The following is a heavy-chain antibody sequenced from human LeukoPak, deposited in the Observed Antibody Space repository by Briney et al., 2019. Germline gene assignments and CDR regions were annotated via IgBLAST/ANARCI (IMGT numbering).Heavy chain of an antibody. V-gene: IGHV4-61*08. J-gene: IGHJ4*02. D-gene: IGHD3-3*01. Sequence: SETLSLTCTVSGGSISSGGYYWSWIRQRPGKGLEWIGYIYYSGTTNYNPSLKSRVTISVDMSKSQFSLTLSSVTAADTALYYCARHGPLYDIWSAQFYFDYWGQGTLVAVSS. CDR1: GGSISSGGYY. CDR2: IYYSGTT. CDR3: ARHGPLYDIWSAQFYFDY.